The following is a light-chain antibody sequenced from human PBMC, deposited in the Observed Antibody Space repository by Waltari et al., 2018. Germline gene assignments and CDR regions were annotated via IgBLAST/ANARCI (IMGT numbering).Light chain of an antibody. CDR3: SSYGASMTLL. V-gene: IGLV2-14*02. J-gene: IGLJ3*02. Sequence: QSAPAPASSRSGFPGQSLPLPLPWSHQYLGTFYLFPWYEQQPGKAPKLIIYEVKNRPSGVSDRFSGSKSDNTASLTISGLQHEDEATYFCSSYGASMTLLFGGGTRVTVL. CDR2: EVK. CDR1: QYLGTFYL.